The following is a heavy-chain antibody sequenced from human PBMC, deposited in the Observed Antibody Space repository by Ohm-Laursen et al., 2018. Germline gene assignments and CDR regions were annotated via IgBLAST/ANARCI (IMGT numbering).Heavy chain of an antibody. CDR1: DLTLSDNY. CDR3: ARGRLASTKNPGMDV. CDR2: ISVSGSST. D-gene: IGHD5-24*01. Sequence: SLRLSCAASDLTLSDNYINWVRQAPGKGLEWVSGISVSGSSTDYADSVKGRFTISRDNSKNSLYLQMDSLRAEDTAVYYCARGRLASTKNPGMDVWGQGTTVTVSS. V-gene: IGHV3-11*04. J-gene: IGHJ6*02.